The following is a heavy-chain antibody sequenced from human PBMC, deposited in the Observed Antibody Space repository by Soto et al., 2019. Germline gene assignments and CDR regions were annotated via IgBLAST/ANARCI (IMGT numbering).Heavy chain of an antibody. CDR1: GFTFSSYA. V-gene: IGHV3-30-3*01. CDR3: ARGSGVWAVTRKRPGGNDY. Sequence: QVQLVESGGGVVQPGRSLRLSCAASGFTFSSYAMHWVRQAPGKGLEWVAVISYDGSNKYYADSVKGRFTISRDNSKNTLYRQINSLRAEDTAVYYCARGSGVWAVTRKRPGGNDYLGQGTLVTVSS. D-gene: IGHD4-17*01. CDR2: ISYDGSNK. J-gene: IGHJ4*02.